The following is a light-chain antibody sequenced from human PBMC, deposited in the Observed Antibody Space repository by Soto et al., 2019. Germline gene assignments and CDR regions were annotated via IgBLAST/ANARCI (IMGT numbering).Light chain of an antibody. J-gene: IGLJ1*01. CDR2: DVS. Sequence: QSALTQPASVSGSPGQSIPISCPGNNNDVCAYNYVSWYQQDPGKAPKVMIYDVSNRPSGGSHRFSASKSGNTASLTISGLQADDEADYYCTSYTTTSTYVFGTGTKVTVL. V-gene: IGLV2-14*01. CDR3: TSYTTTSTYV. CDR1: NNDVCAYNY.